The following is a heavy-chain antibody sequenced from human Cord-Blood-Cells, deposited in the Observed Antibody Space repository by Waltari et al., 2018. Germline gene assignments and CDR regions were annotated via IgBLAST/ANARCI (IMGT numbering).Heavy chain of an antibody. CDR2: IIPILGIA. Sequence: QVQLVQSGAEVKKPGSSVKVSCKASGGTFSSYAISWVRQAPRQGLEWMGRIIPILGIANYAQKFQGRVTSTADNSTSTAYMELSSLRSEDTAVYYCARVGWGSTGYFDLWGRGTLVTVSS. CDR1: GGTFSSYA. D-gene: IGHD3-16*01. CDR3: ARVGWGSTGYFDL. V-gene: IGHV1-69*09. J-gene: IGHJ2*01.